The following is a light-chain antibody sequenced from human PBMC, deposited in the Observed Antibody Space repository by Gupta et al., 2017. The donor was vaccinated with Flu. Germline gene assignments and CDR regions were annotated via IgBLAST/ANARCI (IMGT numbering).Light chain of an antibody. CDR2: VAS. J-gene: IGKJ2*01. V-gene: IGKV3-20*01. CDR1: LSVTSSY. CDR3: QHYNSESTMYT. Sequence: DIVLSQSPGTLSLSPGERAPRSSRARLSVTSSYCAWYQQKPGQAPRLLIYVASNRATGITDRFSGSGSGTDFTLNISRLEPEDFAVYSCQHYNSESTMYTFGQGTKLEIK.